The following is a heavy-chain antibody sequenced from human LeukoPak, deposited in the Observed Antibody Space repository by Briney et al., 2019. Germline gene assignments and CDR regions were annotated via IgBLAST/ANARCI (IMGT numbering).Heavy chain of an antibody. D-gene: IGHD6-13*01. CDR2: VYYTGST. Sequence: SETLSLTCTVSGGSISRYYWSWVRQPPGKGLEWIGYVYYTGSTNYNPSLKSRLTVSLDTSKNQFSLKLISVTAADAAVYYCARGEISSWYQYFQHWGQGTLVTVSS. J-gene: IGHJ1*01. V-gene: IGHV4-59*08. CDR3: ARGEISSWYQYFQH. CDR1: GGSISRYY.